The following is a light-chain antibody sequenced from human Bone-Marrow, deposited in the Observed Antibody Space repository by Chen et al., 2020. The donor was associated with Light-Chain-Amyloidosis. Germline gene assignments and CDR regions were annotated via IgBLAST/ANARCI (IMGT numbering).Light chain of an antibody. CDR3: HEYGTSQLT. J-gene: IGKJ4*01. Sequence: EIVLTQSPGTLSLSPGEGANLSCRASQTISSNYLTWYQQKFGQAPRLLIYGSSSRVPGIPDRCTGRGYGTDVTRTINRLEPGELERYYCHEYGTSQLTLGGGTKEEIK. V-gene: IGKV3-20*01. CDR2: GSS. CDR1: QTISSNY.